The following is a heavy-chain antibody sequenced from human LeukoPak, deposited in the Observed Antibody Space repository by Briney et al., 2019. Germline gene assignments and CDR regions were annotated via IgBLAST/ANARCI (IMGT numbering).Heavy chain of an antibody. CDR2: IIPIFGTA. J-gene: IGHJ4*02. CDR1: GGTFSSYA. V-gene: IGHV1-69*05. CDR3: AIGYSSGWFDY. Sequence: ASVKVSCKASGGTFSSYAISWVRQAPGQGLEWMGGIIPIFGTANYAQKFQGRVTITTDESTSTAYMELSSLRSEDMAVYYCAIGYSSGWFDYWGQGTLVTVSS. D-gene: IGHD6-19*01.